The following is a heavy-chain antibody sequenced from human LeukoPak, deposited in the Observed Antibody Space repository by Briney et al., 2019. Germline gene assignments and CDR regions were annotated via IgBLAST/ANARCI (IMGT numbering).Heavy chain of an antibody. Sequence: GGSLRLSCAASGFTFSSYDMSWVRQAPGKGLEWVSSISGSGGSTYYADSVKGRFTISRDNSKGTVYLQMNSLRPEDTAVYYCAKESLLLRGPLLIYYFDFWGQGTLVTVSS. CDR3: AKESLLLRGPLLIYYFDF. CDR1: GFTFSSYD. CDR2: ISGSGGST. J-gene: IGHJ4*02. D-gene: IGHD3-10*01. V-gene: IGHV3-23*01.